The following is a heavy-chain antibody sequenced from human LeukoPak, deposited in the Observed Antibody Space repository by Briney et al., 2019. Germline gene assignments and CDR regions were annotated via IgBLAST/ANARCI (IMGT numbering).Heavy chain of an antibody. CDR1: GGSISSYY. V-gene: IGHV4-34*01. J-gene: IGHJ5*02. CDR3: ARVGDVLTGFRFDP. Sequence: SETLSLTCTVSGGSISSYYWSWIRQPPGKGLEWIGEINHSGSTNYNPSLKSRVTISVDTSKNQFSLKLSSVTAADTAVYYCARVGDVLTGFRFDPWGQGTLVTVSS. D-gene: IGHD3-9*01. CDR2: INHSGST.